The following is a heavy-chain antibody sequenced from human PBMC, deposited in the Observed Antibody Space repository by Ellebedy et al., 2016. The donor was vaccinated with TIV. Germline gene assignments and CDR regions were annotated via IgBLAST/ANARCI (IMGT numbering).Heavy chain of an antibody. Sequence: GESLKISCEASGFTFSSYGMHWVRQAPGKGLEWVAVIWYDGSKKYYSDSVKGRFTISRDHSKNTLYLQMDSLRAEDTAVYYCARTGELSYCLDYWGQGTLVTASS. CDR1: GFTFSSYG. CDR3: ARTGELSYCLDY. D-gene: IGHD3-16*02. J-gene: IGHJ4*02. V-gene: IGHV3-33*01. CDR2: IWYDGSKK.